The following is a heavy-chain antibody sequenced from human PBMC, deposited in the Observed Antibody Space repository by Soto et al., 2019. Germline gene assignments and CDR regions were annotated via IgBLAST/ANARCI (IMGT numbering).Heavy chain of an antibody. CDR2: IYWNDDK. Sequence: SGPTLVNPTQTLTLTCTFSGFSLSTSGVGVGWIRQPPGKALEWLALIYWNDDKRYSPSLKSRLTITKDTSKNQVVLTMTNMDPVDTATYYCAHRPGGIAAAGPFYYYYYAMDVWGQGTTVTVSS. D-gene: IGHD6-13*01. J-gene: IGHJ6*02. V-gene: IGHV2-5*01. CDR1: GFSLSTSGVG. CDR3: AHRPGGIAAAGPFYYYYYAMDV.